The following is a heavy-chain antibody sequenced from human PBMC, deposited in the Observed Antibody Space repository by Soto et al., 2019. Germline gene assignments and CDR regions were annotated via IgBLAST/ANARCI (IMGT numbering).Heavy chain of an antibody. Sequence: ETLSLTCAVYGGSFSGYYWSWIRQPPGKGLEWIGEINHSGSTNYNPSLKSRVTISVDTSKNQFSLKLSSVTAADTAVYYCARGGLGYGIPGPHIYCSSTSCYGRFDNWFDPWGQGTLVTVSS. CDR2: INHSGST. J-gene: IGHJ5*02. CDR1: GGSFSGYY. D-gene: IGHD2-2*01. CDR3: ARGGLGYGIPGPHIYCSSTSCYGRFDNWFDP. V-gene: IGHV4-34*01.